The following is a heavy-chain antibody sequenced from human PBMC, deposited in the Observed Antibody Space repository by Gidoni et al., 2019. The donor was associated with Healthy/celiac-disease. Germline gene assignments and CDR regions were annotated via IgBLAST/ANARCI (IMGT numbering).Heavy chain of an antibody. Sequence: QVQLQESGPGLVKPSQTLSLTCTVSGGSISSGDYYWSWIRQPPGKGLEWIGYIYYSGSTYYNLSLKSRVTISVDTSKNQFSLKLSSVTAADTAVYYCARDQRRGNGLYGDYDYWGQGTLVTVSS. D-gene: IGHD4-17*01. CDR2: IYYSGST. V-gene: IGHV4-30-4*01. CDR1: GGSISSGDYY. CDR3: ARDQRRGNGLYGDYDY. J-gene: IGHJ4*02.